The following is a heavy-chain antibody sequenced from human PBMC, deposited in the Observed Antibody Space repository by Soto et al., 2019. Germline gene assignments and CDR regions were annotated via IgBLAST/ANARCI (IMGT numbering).Heavy chain of an antibody. D-gene: IGHD6-13*01. V-gene: IGHV3-21*01. CDR1: GFTFSSYS. J-gene: IGHJ4*02. CDR2: ISSSSSYI. CDR3: ARGGLSSRWSLDY. Sequence: EVQLVESGGGLVKPGGSLRLSCAASGFTFSSYSMNWVRQAPGKGLEWVSSISSSSSYIYYADSVKGRFTISRDNAKNSLYLQMNSLRAEDTAVYSCARGGLSSRWSLDYWGQGTLVTVSS.